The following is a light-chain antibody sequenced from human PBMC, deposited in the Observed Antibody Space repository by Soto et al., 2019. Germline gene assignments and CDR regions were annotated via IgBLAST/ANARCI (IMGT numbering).Light chain of an antibody. CDR1: QSISSW. CDR3: QQYNTYWS. J-gene: IGKJ1*01. Sequence: DIQMTQSPSTLSASVGDRVTITCRASQSISSWLAWYQQKPGKAPKLLIYKASTLEGGVPSRFSGSGSGTEFTLTINSLQPDDFATYFCQQYNTYWSFGQGTKVEIK. V-gene: IGKV1-5*03. CDR2: KAS.